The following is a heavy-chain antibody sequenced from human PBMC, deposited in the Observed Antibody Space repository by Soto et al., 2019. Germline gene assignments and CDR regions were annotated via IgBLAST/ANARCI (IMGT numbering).Heavy chain of an antibody. Sequence: EVQLVESGGGLVKPGGSLRLSCAASGFTFSSYSMNWVRQAPGKGLEWVSSISSSSSYIYYADSVKGRFTISRDNATNSLYLQMNSLRAEDTAVYYCARGRLGGGITIFGVVPDAFDIWGQGTMVTVSS. CDR3: ARGRLGGGITIFGVVPDAFDI. CDR2: ISSSSSYI. J-gene: IGHJ3*02. CDR1: GFTFSSYS. D-gene: IGHD3-3*01. V-gene: IGHV3-21*01.